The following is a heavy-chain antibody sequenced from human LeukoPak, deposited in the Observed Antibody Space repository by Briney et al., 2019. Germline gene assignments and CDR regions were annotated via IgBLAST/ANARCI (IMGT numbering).Heavy chain of an antibody. Sequence: SETLSLTCAVYGGSFSGYYWSWIRQPPGKGLEWIGEINHSGSTSYNPSLKSRVTISVDTSKNQFSLKLSSVTAADTAVYYCARGRLGYCSGGSCLHGFDPWGQGTLVTVSS. D-gene: IGHD2-15*01. CDR3: ARGRLGYCSGGSCLHGFDP. V-gene: IGHV4-34*01. CDR1: GGSFSGYY. J-gene: IGHJ5*02. CDR2: INHSGST.